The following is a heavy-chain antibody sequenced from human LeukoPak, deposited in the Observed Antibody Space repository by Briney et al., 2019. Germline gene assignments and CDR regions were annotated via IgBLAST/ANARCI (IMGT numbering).Heavy chain of an antibody. Sequence: PSETLSLTCNVSGGSISSGSYFWGWIRQPPGKGLEWIGNIYYSGNSYYNPSLKSRVTMPVDTSKNQFSLKLSSVTAADTAVYYCARLDYHSSAYYYPYHYYNTDVWGRGTTVAVSS. V-gene: IGHV4-39*01. CDR2: IYYSGNS. CDR1: GGSISSGSYF. J-gene: IGHJ6*02. CDR3: ARLDYHSSAYYYPYHYYNTDV. D-gene: IGHD3-22*01.